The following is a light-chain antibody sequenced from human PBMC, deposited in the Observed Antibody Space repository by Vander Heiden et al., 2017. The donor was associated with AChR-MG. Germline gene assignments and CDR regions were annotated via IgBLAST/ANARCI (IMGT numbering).Light chain of an antibody. CDR1: ESLLYYENGWNY. V-gene: IGKV2-28*01. CDR3: SEGHLSRYT. Sequence: DIVLTQSPLSLPVTPGESASISCRSSESLLYYENGWNYLDWYLQRPGQSPQLLIYLVSNRASGVPDSFSGTGSGTDFTLKISRVEADDVGIYYCSEGHLSRYTFGPGTRLDIK. CDR2: LVS. J-gene: IGKJ5*01.